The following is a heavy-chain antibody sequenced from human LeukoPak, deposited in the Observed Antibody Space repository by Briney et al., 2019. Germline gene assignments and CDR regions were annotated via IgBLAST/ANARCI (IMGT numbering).Heavy chain of an antibody. J-gene: IGHJ4*02. D-gene: IGHD4-11*01. Sequence: SETLSLTCTISGDSISSSHYYWGWIRQSPGKGLEWIGSIYSGGETHYNPSLNSRVTIFLDTSKNRFSLNLISVTATDTAVYYCVRDYSNFVQGDWGQGTLVTVTS. CDR2: IYSGGET. V-gene: IGHV4-39*02. CDR3: VRDYSNFVQGD. CDR1: GDSISSSHYY.